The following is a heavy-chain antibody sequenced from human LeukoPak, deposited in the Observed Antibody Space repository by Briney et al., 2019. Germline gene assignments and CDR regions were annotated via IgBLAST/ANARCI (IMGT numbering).Heavy chain of an antibody. CDR1: GFTFSSHA. D-gene: IGHD3-10*01. CDR3: ARGQYYYGSEDY. CDR2: ISSSGSTI. V-gene: IGHV3-48*04. Sequence: GGSLRLSCAASGFTFSSHAMSWVRQAPGKGLEWVSYISSSGSTIYYADSVKGRFTISRDNAKNSLYLQMNSLRAEDTAVYYCARGQYYYGSEDYWGQGTLVTVSS. J-gene: IGHJ4*02.